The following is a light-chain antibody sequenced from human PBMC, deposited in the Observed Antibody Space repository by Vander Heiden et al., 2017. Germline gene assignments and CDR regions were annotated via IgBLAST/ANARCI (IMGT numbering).Light chain of an antibody. Sequence: DIVMTQSPDSLAVSLGERATINCKSSQSVLYSYNNKNYLDWFQQKTGQPPKLLIYWASTRESGVPDRFSGSGSGTDFTLTIGSLQAEDVAVYYCQQYYSAPFTFGPVTKVDI. V-gene: IGKV4-1*01. CDR3: QQYYSAPFT. J-gene: IGKJ3*01. CDR1: QSVLYSYNNKNY. CDR2: WAS.